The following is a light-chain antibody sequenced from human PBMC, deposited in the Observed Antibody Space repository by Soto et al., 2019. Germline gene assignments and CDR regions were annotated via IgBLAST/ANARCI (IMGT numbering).Light chain of an antibody. V-gene: IGKV3-15*01. Sequence: EIVMTQSPATLSVSPGERATLSCRASQSVSSNLAWYQQKPGQAPRLLIYGASTRATGIPARFSGSGSGTEFTLTISSLQSEDFAVYSSQQYNSWPPWTLGQGIKV. CDR2: GAS. CDR3: QQYNSWPPWT. CDR1: QSVSSN. J-gene: IGKJ1*01.